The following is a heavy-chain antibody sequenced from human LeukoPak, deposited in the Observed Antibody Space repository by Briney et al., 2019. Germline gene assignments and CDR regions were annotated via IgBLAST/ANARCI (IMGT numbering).Heavy chain of an antibody. V-gene: IGHV3-23*01. CDR1: GFTFSSYG. J-gene: IGHJ3*02. CDR3: AKGGTAGNDAFDI. Sequence: GGSLRLSCAASGFTFSSYGMSGVRQAPGKGLEWVSAFSGSGVGTYYADSVKGRLTISRDNTKNTLYLQMNSLRAEDTAVYYCAKGGTAGNDAFDIWGLGTMVTVSS. CDR2: FSGSGVGT.